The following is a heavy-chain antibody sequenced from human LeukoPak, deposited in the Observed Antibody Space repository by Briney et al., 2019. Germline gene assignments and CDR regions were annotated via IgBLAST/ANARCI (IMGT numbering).Heavy chain of an antibody. V-gene: IGHV4-39*01. CDR1: GGSISSSSYY. CDR2: IYYSGST. D-gene: IGHD3-9*01. Sequence: SETLSLTCTVSGGSISSSSYYWGWIRQPPGKGLEWIGSIYYSGSTYYNPSLKSRVTISVDTSKNQFSLKLSSVTAADTAVYYCARSSNSGDILIEGFFDYWGQGTLVTVSS. J-gene: IGHJ4*02. CDR3: ARSSNSGDILIEGFFDY.